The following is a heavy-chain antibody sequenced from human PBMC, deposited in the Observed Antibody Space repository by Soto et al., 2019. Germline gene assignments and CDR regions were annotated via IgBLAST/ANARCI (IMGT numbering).Heavy chain of an antibody. CDR1: GFTFSRYG. V-gene: IGHV3-23*01. Sequence: PGAAQTLSCAASGFTFSRYGMSWVRQAPGKGTEWVSAMSGSGGSTYYAVTVKGQFTITRDNSKNTLYLQMNSLRAEDAAVYDCASDYDFWSGYFSNYYCMDVWGQGTTVTVSS. D-gene: IGHD3-3*01. CDR2: MSGSGGST. CDR3: ASDYDFWSGYFSNYYCMDV. J-gene: IGHJ6*02.